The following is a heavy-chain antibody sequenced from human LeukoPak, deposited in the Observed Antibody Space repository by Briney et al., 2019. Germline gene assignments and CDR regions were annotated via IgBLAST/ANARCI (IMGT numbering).Heavy chain of an antibody. CDR2: FDPENGET. Sequence: ASVKVSCKVSGYTLSELSMHWVRQAHGKGLEWMGSFDPENGETLYAPDFQGRVSLTEDTSAATAYMELISLRSEDTAVYYCTRSAVVLPYYFDYWGQGTLVTVCS. CDR1: GYTLSELS. CDR3: TRSAVVLPYYFDY. D-gene: IGHD3-22*01. J-gene: IGHJ4*02. V-gene: IGHV1-24*01.